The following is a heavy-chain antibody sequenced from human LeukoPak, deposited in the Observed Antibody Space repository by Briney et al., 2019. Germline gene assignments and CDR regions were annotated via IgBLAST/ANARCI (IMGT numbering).Heavy chain of an antibody. J-gene: IGHJ4*02. CDR1: GFTFISYS. CDR3: SRGTIFGVLIH. D-gene: IGHD3-3*01. Sequence: GGSLRLSCAASGFTFISYSMNWVRQVPGKGLEWIPYISGTGTAILYADSVKGRFTISRDNAKNLLFLQINSLRAEDTAVYYCSRGTIFGVLIHWGQGTLVTVSS. V-gene: IGHV3-48*01. CDR2: ISGTGTAI.